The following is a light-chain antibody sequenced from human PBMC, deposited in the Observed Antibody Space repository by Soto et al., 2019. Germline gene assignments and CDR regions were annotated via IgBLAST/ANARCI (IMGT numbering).Light chain of an antibody. CDR1: QSVSSN. CDR3: QQYNNWPLT. CDR2: GAS. Sequence: EVLMTQSPATLSVSPGERATLSCRASQSVSSNLAWYQQKPGQAPRLLIYGASTRATGIPARFSGNGSGTEFTLTISSLQSEDFAVYYCQQYNNWPLTVGGGTKVDSK. V-gene: IGKV3-15*01. J-gene: IGKJ4*01.